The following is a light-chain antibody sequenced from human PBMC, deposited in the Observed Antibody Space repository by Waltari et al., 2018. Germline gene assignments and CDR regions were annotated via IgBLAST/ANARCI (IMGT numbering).Light chain of an antibody. CDR1: QSVSRT. Sequence: EIVFTPSPGTLSLSLGERATVPCRASQSVSRTLAWYQQKPGQAPRLRIYGASTRATGIADRLSGSSSGTDFSLTISRLEPDDFAVYFCQHDLRLPVTFGQGTTVEI. CDR2: GAS. J-gene: IGKJ1*01. CDR3: QHDLRLPVT. V-gene: IGKV3-20*01.